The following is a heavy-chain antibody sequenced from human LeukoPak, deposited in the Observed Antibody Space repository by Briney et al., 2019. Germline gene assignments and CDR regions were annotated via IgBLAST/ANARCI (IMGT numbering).Heavy chain of an antibody. V-gene: IGHV3-30*18. D-gene: IGHD2-2*01. CDR1: GFTFSSYG. CDR3: AKDDCSSTSCYVNKAFDI. CDR2: ISYDGSNK. Sequence: GGSLRLSCAASGFTFSSYGMHWVRQAPGKGLEWVAVISYDGSNKYYADSVKGRFTISRDNSKNTLYLQMNSLRAEDTAVYYCAKDDCSSTSCYVNKAFDIWGQGTVVTVSS. J-gene: IGHJ3*02.